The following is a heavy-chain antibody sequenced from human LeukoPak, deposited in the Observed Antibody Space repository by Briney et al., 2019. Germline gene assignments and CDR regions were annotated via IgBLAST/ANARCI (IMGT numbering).Heavy chain of an antibody. CDR2: IYYSGST. CDR3: APPPYYYETNGYSVA. V-gene: IGHV4-59*12. J-gene: IGHJ5*02. Sequence: SETLSLTCTVSGGSIINYYWSWIRQPPGKGLEWIGYIYYSGSTKYNPSLESRVTISVDTSKNQFSLNLTSVTAADTAVYYCAPPPYYYETNGYSVAWGQGTLVTVSS. D-gene: IGHD3-22*01. CDR1: GGSIINYY.